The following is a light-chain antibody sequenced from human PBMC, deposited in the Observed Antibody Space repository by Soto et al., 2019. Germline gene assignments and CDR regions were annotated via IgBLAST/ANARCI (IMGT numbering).Light chain of an antibody. CDR2: AAS. J-gene: IGKJ5*01. CDR3: LQANRVPLS. Sequence: DIQMTQSPSSVSASVGDRFTITCRASQGISTNLAWYQQKPGKAPKLLIYAASSLQSGVPPRFSGSGSGTDFTLTISSLQPEDFAIYYCLQANRVPLSFGQGTRLEI. V-gene: IGKV1-12*01. CDR1: QGISTN.